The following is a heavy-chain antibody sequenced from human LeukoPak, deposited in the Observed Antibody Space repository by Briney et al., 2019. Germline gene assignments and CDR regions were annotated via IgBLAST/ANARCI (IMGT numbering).Heavy chain of an antibody. CDR2: ISGSGNST. D-gene: IGHD3-16*01. Sequence: GGSLRLSCAASGFPFSNYGMSWVRQAPGKGLEWVSIISGSGNSTYYADSVKGRFTISRDNSKNTLYLQMNSLRAEDTAVYYCAKSPGGRHHNWGQGTLVTVSS. V-gene: IGHV3-23*01. CDR3: AKSPGGRHHN. J-gene: IGHJ4*02. CDR1: GFPFSNYG.